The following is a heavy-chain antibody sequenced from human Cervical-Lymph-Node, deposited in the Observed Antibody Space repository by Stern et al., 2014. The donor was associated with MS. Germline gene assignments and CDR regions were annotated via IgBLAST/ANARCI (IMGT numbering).Heavy chain of an antibody. V-gene: IGHV1-46*03. CDR3: ARSRTTRNVFDI. J-gene: IGHJ3*02. D-gene: IGHD2/OR15-2a*01. CDR2: INPSGGGP. Sequence: QVQLVESGAEVKKPGASVKISCKASGYTFTNYYMHWVRQAPGQGLEWMGVINPSGGGPTYAQKFEGRVTMTTDRSTSTVYMQLSSLRSEDTAVYYCARSRTTRNVFDIWGQGTMVTVSS. CDR1: GYTFTNYY.